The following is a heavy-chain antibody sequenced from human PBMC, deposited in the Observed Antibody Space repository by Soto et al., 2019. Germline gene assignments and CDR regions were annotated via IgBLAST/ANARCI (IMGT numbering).Heavy chain of an antibody. D-gene: IGHD2-8*01. CDR3: ARGYCTNGVCYNFDY. Sequence: SVKVSCKASGGTFSSYAISWLRQSAGQGLEWMGGIIPIFGTANSAQKFQGRVTITADESTSTAYMELSSLRSEDTAVYYCARGYCTNGVCYNFDYWGQGTLVTVSS. J-gene: IGHJ4*02. CDR2: IIPIFGTA. V-gene: IGHV1-69*13. CDR1: GGTFSSYA.